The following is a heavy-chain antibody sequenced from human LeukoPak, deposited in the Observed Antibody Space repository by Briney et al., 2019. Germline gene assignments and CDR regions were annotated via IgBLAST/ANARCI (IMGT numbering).Heavy chain of an antibody. D-gene: IGHD2-15*01. Sequence: GRSLRLSCAATGFTFSNYAIHWGRQAPGKGLEWVAFISDDGSRQHYADSVKGRFTISRDNSKNTLNLQMNSLRAEDTAVYYCARDSRDIAWYFDFWGQGTLVTVSS. J-gene: IGHJ4*02. CDR1: GFTFSNYA. V-gene: IGHV3-30-3*01. CDR3: ARDSRDIAWYFDF. CDR2: ISDDGSRQ.